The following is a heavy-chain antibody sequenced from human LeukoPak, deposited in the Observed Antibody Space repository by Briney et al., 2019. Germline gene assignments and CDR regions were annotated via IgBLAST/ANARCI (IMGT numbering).Heavy chain of an antibody. CDR2: MNPNSGNT. V-gene: IGHV1-8*03. CDR3: ARVWGGFDY. J-gene: IGHJ4*02. CDR1: GYTFTSYG. Sequence: ASVKVSCKASGYTFTSYGISWVRQATGQGLEWMGWMNPNSGNTAYAQNFQGRVTITRNTSISTAYMELSSLRSEDTAVYYCARVWGGFDYWGQGTLVTVSS. D-gene: IGHD3-16*01.